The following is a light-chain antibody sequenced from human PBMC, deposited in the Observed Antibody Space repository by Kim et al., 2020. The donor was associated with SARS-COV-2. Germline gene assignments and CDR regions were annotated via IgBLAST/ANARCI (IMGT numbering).Light chain of an antibody. CDR3: QQYNRYPLA. J-gene: IGKJ4*01. V-gene: IGKV1-5*03. CDR2: KAS. Sequence: DIQMTQSPSTLSASVGDRVTITCRASQSISSWLAWYQQKPGKAPKLLIYKASSLESGVPSRFSGRGSGTEFTLTNSSLQPDDFATYYCQQYNRYPLAFGGGNKVEIK. CDR1: QSISSW.